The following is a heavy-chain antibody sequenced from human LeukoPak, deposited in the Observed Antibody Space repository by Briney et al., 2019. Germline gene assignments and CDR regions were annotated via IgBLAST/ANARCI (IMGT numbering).Heavy chain of an antibody. J-gene: IGHJ6*02. CDR1: GFIFSTYW. V-gene: IGHV3-7*03. Sequence: PGRSLRLSCAASGFIFSTYWVSWVRQAPGKGLECVANIKQDGSEKYYVDSVKGRFTISRDNARNSLYLQMDSLRAEDTAVYYCARDRFGPYYGMDVWGRGTTVIVSS. CDR2: IKQDGSEK. CDR3: ARDRFGPYYGMDV. D-gene: IGHD3/OR15-3a*01.